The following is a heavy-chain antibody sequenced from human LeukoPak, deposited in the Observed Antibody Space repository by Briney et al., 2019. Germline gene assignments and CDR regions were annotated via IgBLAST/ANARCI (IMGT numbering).Heavy chain of an antibody. V-gene: IGHV3-30*02. CDR1: GFTFIRYG. CDR3: ATEGSESAFDI. CDR2: IPYDGSIK. J-gene: IGHJ3*02. Sequence: PGGSLRLSCAASGFTFIRYGMHWVRQAPGKGLEWVAFIPYDGSIKYYADSVKGRFTISRDNSKNTLYLQMNSLRAEDTAVYFCATEGSESAFDIWGQGTMVTVSS. D-gene: IGHD3-10*01.